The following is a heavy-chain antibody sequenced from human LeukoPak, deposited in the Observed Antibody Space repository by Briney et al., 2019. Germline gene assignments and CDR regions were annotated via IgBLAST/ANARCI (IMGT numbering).Heavy chain of an antibody. J-gene: IGHJ4*02. D-gene: IGHD6-19*01. CDR1: GGSFSGYY. V-gene: IGHV4-34*01. CDR3: ARGHRSGWYDY. Sequence: SETLSLTCAVYGGSFSGYYWSWIRQPPGKGLEWIGEINHSGSTNYNPSLKSRVTISVDTSKNQFSLKLSSVTAAGTAVYYCARGHRSGWYDYWGQGTLVTVSS. CDR2: INHSGST.